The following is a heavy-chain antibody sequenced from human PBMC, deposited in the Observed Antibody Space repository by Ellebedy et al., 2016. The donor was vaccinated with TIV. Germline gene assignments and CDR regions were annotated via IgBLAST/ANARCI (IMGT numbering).Heavy chain of an antibody. CDR3: ARDPPGIASSGPYR. V-gene: IGHV3-53*01. D-gene: IGHD6-13*01. Sequence: GGSLRLSCAVSGFTVGNNYMSWVRQAPGKGLEWVSVMYSGGDTFYIDSVKGRFTISRDSFQNTLYLQMDSLRVDDTATYYCARDPPGIASSGPYRWGQGTRVTVSA. J-gene: IGHJ4*02. CDR2: MYSGGDT. CDR1: GFTVGNNY.